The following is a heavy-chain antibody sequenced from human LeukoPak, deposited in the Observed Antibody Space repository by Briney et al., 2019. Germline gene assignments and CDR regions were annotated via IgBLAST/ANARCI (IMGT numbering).Heavy chain of an antibody. V-gene: IGHV3-30-3*01. J-gene: IGHJ4*02. CDR3: ARGKYYFDY. Sequence: GSLRLSCAASGFTFSSYAMHWVRQAPGKGLEWVAVISYDGSNKYYADSVKGRFTISRDNSKNTLYLQMNSLRAEDTAVYYCARGKYYFDYWGQGTLVTVSS. CDR2: ISYDGSNK. CDR1: GFTFSSYA.